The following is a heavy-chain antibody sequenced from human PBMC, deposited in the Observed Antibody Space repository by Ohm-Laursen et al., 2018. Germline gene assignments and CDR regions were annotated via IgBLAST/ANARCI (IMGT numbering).Heavy chain of an antibody. J-gene: IGHJ6*02. CDR2: IYSGGST. D-gene: IGHD6-13*01. V-gene: IGHV3-66*01. Sequence: SLRLSCTASGFTFSSYSMNWVRQAPGKGLEWVSVIYSGGSTYYADSVKGRFTISRDNSKNTLYLQMNSLRAEDTAVYYCARGSTSPYSSSWYGNYYYYGMDVWGQGTTVTVSS. CDR1: GFTFSSYS. CDR3: ARGSTSPYSSSWYGNYYYYGMDV.